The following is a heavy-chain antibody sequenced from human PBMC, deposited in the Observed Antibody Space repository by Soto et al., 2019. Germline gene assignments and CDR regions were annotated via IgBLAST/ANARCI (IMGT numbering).Heavy chain of an antibody. Sequence: SETLSLTCTVSGGSISSSSYYWGWIRQPPGKGLEWIGSIYYSGSTYYNPSLKSRVTISVDTSKNQFSLKLSSVTAADTAVYYCARLLRYFDWLPFFDYWGQGTLVTVSS. CDR2: IYYSGST. CDR1: GGSISSSSYY. V-gene: IGHV4-39*01. D-gene: IGHD3-9*01. CDR3: ARLLRYFDWLPFFDY. J-gene: IGHJ4*02.